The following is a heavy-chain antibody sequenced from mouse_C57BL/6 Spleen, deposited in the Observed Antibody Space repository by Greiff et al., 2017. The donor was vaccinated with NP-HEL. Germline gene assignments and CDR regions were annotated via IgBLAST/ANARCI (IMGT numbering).Heavy chain of an antibody. CDR3: TPFITTVVDPYYFDY. Sequence: VQLQQSGAELVRPGASVKLSCTASGFNIKDYYMHWVKQRPEQGLEWIGRIDPEDGDTEYAPKFQGKATMTADTSSNTAYLQLSSLTSEDTAVYYCTPFITTVVDPYYFDYWGQGTTLTVSS. CDR1: GFNIKDYY. CDR2: IDPEDGDT. D-gene: IGHD1-1*01. J-gene: IGHJ2*01. V-gene: IGHV14-1*01.